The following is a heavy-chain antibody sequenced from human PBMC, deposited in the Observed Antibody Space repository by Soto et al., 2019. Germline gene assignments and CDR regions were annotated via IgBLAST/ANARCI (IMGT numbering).Heavy chain of an antibody. V-gene: IGHV1-2*02. Sequence: GASGKVSCKASGYTFSGYYIHWLRQAPGQGLEWMGWINPNSGGTNYAQKFQGRVTVTRDTPTSTAYMELSRLTSDDTAVYYCARSLTEGYCTITGCYTRPLYGMDVWGQGTTVTV. D-gene: IGHD2-2*02. CDR1: GYTFSGYY. CDR2: INPNSGGT. J-gene: IGHJ6*02. CDR3: ARSLTEGYCTITGCYTRPLYGMDV.